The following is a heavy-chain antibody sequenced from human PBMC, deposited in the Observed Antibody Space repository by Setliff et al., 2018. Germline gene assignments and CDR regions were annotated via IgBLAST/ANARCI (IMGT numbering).Heavy chain of an antibody. CDR3: ARASGGVIAPYFDY. V-gene: IGHV4-38-2*02. J-gene: IGHJ4*02. CDR1: GDSISSTYH. CDR2: IYHSGST. Sequence: SETLSLTCNVSGDSISSTYHWGWIRQSPGKGLEWIGTIYHSGSTYYNPSLKSRVTISVDRSKNQFSLKLSSVTAADTAVYYCARASGGVIAPYFDYWGQGTLVTVSS. D-gene: IGHD3-16*02.